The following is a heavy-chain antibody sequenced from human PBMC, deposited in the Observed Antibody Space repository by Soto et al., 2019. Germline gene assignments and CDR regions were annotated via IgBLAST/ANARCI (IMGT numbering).Heavy chain of an antibody. Sequence: PGGSLRLSCGASGFIFSEYGMHWVRQASGKGLEWVAVIYYDGSNEHYSESVRGRFTISRDNSKNMLYLEMNSLRAEDTAIYYCARWWNDEEWVETMDVWGQGTTVTVSS. D-gene: IGHD1-1*01. CDR2: IYYDGSNE. CDR1: GFIFSEYG. CDR3: ARWWNDEEWVETMDV. V-gene: IGHV3-33*01. J-gene: IGHJ6*01.